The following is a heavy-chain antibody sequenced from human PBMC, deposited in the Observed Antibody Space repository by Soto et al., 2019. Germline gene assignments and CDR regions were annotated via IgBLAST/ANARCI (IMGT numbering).Heavy chain of an antibody. D-gene: IGHD1-26*01. CDR3: AKAVGWELPTPIDY. V-gene: IGHV3-30*18. J-gene: IGHJ4*02. Sequence: GGSLRLSCAASGFTFSSYGMHWVRQAPGKGLEWVAVISYDGSNKYYADSVKGRFTISRDNSKNTLYLQMNSLRAEDTAVYYCAKAVGWELPTPIDYWGQGTLVTVSS. CDR1: GFTFSSYG. CDR2: ISYDGSNK.